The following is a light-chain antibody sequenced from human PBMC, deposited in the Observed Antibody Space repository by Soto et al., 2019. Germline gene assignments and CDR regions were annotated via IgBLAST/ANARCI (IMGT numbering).Light chain of an antibody. V-gene: IGKV1-5*01. CDR3: QQYNSYST. CDR1: QSISTW. Sequence: DIPMTQSPSTLSASVGDRVTITCRASQSISTWLAWYQQKPGKAPKLLIYDASSLESGVPSRFSGSGSGTEFTLTISSLQPEYFASYYCQQYNSYSTFGQGTKVEIK. J-gene: IGKJ1*01. CDR2: DAS.